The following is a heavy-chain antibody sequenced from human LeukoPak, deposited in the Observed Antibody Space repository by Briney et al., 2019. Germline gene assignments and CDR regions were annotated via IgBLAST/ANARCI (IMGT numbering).Heavy chain of an antibody. CDR1: GFTFSNYA. Sequence: PGGSLRLSCAGSGFTFSNYAMSWVRQAPGKGLDWVSTIDYSGGSTYYADSVEGRFTISRDNSKNTLSLQMDSLRAEDTAVYYCARDRAAFDYWGQGTLVTVSS. CDR2: IDYSGGST. D-gene: IGHD6-25*01. J-gene: IGHJ4*02. V-gene: IGHV3-23*01. CDR3: ARDRAAFDY.